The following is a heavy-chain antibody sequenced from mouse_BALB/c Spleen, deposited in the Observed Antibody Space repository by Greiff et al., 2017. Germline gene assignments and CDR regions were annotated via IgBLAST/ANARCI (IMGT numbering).Heavy chain of an antibody. CDR1: GFSLTSYG. CDR2: IWSGGST. V-gene: IGHV2-2*02. J-gene: IGHJ4*01. CDR3: ASYYYGYLYYAMDY. D-gene: IGHD1-2*01. Sequence: VKLMESGPGLVQPSQSLSITCTVSGFSLTSYGVHWVRLSPGKGLEWLGVIWSGGSTDYNAAFISRLSISKDNSKSQVFFKMNSLQANDTAIYYCASYYYGYLYYAMDYWGQGTSVTVSS.